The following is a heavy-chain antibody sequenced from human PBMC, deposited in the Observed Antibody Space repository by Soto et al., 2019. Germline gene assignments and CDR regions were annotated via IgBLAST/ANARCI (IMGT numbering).Heavy chain of an antibody. D-gene: IGHD3-3*01. CDR3: ASPGENYDFCSGYRFDY. CDR2: IIPIFGTT. Sequence: SVKVCFKASGGSFSSYAISWVRQAPGQGLEWMGGIIPIFGTTNYAQKFQGRVTITADGSTSTAYMELSSLRSEDTAVYYWASPGENYDFCSGYRFDYWGQGTLVTVSS. CDR1: GGSFSSYA. V-gene: IGHV1-69*13. J-gene: IGHJ4*02.